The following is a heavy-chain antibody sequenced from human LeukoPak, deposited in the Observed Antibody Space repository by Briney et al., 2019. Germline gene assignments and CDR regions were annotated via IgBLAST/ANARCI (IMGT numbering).Heavy chain of an antibody. D-gene: IGHD3-10*01. J-gene: IGHJ3*02. CDR1: GFTFSRLA. V-gene: IGHV3-30*02. CDR3: AKDQYYGSGSRWAFDI. Sequence: GESLRLSCAASGFTFSRLAMTWVRQAPGKGLEWVAVIWYGGSNKYYADSVKGRFTISRDNSKNTLYLQMDSLRAEDTAVYYCAKDQYYGSGSRWAFDIWGQGTMVTVSS. CDR2: IWYGGSNK.